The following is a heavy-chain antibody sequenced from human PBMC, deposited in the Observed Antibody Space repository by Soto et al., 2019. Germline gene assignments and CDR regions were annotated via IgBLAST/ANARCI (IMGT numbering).Heavy chain of an antibody. CDR3: ARVPDY. Sequence: QVQLQESGPGLVKPSQTLSLTCTVSGGSISSGGYYWSWIRQHPGKGLEWIGYIYYSGSTYYNPSPKSGVTLSVNTSKNQFPLKVSSGNAADPAVYYCARVPDYWGQGTLVTVSS. J-gene: IGHJ4*02. V-gene: IGHV4-31*03. CDR1: GGSISSGGYY. CDR2: IYYSGST.